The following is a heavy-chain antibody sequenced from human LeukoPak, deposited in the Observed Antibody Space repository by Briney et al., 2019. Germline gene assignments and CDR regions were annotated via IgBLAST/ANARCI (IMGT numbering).Heavy chain of an antibody. D-gene: IGHD2-2*02. CDR1: GFTFDNYA. Sequence: GTSLRLSCVASGFTFDNYAMHWVRQAPGKGLEWVALVSHDGSNKYYADSVKGRFTISRDNSKNTLYLQMNSLRAEDTTVFYCARGGGYCTGPSCYTFDYWGQGTLVTVSS. V-gene: IGHV3-30-3*01. CDR2: VSHDGSNK. CDR3: ARGGGYCTGPSCYTFDY. J-gene: IGHJ4*02.